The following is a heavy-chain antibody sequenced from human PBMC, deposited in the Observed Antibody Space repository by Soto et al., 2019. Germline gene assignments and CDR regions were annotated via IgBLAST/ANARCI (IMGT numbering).Heavy chain of an antibody. Sequence: QVQLVQSGAEVKKPGSSVKVSCKASGGTFSSYAISWVRQAPGQGLEWMGGIIPIFGTANYAQKFQGRVTITADESTSTAYMELSSLISEDTAVYYCRLTFYDSSGQFDYWGQGTLVTVSS. CDR1: GGTFSSYA. CDR2: IIPIFGTA. D-gene: IGHD3-22*01. CDR3: RLTFYDSSGQFDY. V-gene: IGHV1-69*01. J-gene: IGHJ4*02.